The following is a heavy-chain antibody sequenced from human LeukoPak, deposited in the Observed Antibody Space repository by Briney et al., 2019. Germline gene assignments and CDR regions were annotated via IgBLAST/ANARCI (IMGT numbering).Heavy chain of an antibody. CDR2: FDPEDGET. J-gene: IGHJ1*01. Sequence: ASVKVSCKVSGYTLTELSMHWVRQAPGKGLEWMGGFDPEDGETIYAQKFQGRVTMTEDTSTDTAYMELSSLRSDDTAVYYCARESWSDETSHAYFQHWGQGTLVTVSS. CDR3: ARESWSDETSHAYFQH. CDR1: GYTLTELS. D-gene: IGHD2/OR15-2a*01. V-gene: IGHV1-24*01.